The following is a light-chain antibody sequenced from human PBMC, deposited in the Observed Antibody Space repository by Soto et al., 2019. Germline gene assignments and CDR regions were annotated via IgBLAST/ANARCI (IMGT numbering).Light chain of an antibody. CDR3: QQYEKPPST. CDR2: EAS. CDR1: QDITNY. Sequence: DIQMAQSPSSLSASVGDRVNITCQASQDITNYLNWFQQKLGKAPKLLISEASFLQTGVPSRFSGSQSGTDFTFSISSLQPEDIATYYCQQYEKPPSTFGQGTKVEIK. J-gene: IGKJ2*01. V-gene: IGKV1-33*01.